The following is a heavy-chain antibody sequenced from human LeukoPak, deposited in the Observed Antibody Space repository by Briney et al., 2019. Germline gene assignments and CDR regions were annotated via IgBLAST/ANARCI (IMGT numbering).Heavy chain of an antibody. V-gene: IGHV3-23*01. CDR2: ISGSGGST. J-gene: IGHJ4*02. CDR3: AKAEVSGDYFDY. CDR1: GFTFSSYA. Sequence: QPGGSLRLSCAASGFTFSSYAMSWVRQAPGKGLEWVSAISGSGGSTYYADSVKGRFTISRDNSKNALYLQMNSLRAEDTAVYYCAKAEVSGDYFDYWGQGTLVTVSS. D-gene: IGHD1-1*01.